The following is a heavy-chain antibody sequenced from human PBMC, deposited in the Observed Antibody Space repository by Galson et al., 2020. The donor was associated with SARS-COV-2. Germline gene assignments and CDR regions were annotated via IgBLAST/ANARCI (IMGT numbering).Heavy chain of an antibody. CDR1: GYTFKTYG. CDR3: AREVGADYKYAMDV. J-gene: IGHJ6*02. V-gene: IGHV1-18*01. Sequence: ASVKVSCKASGYTFKTYGVSWVRQAPGQGLEWMGWISTFNGNTIYAQKFQGRVTMTTDTSTDTAFMELRSLRSADTAVYYCAREVGADYKYAMDVWGQGTTVTVS. D-gene: IGHD1-26*01. CDR2: ISTFNGNT.